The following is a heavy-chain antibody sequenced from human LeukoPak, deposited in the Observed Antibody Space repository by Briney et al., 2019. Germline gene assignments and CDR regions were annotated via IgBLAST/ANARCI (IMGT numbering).Heavy chain of an antibody. J-gene: IGHJ6*03. CDR1: SGSISSYY. CDR2: IYYSGST. CDR3: ARTPGCDTMVRGVSDYYYYYMDV. D-gene: IGHD3-10*01. V-gene: IGHV4-59*01. Sequence: PSETLSLTCTVSSGSISSYYWSWIRQPPGKGLEWIGYIYYSGSTNYNPSLKSRVTISVDTSKNQFSLKLSSVTAADTAVYYCARTPGCDTMVRGVSDYYYYYMDVWGKGTTVTVSS.